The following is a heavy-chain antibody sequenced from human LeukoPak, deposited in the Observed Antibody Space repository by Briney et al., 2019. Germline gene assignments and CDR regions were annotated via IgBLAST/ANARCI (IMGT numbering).Heavy chain of an antibody. CDR2: IYSSATT. J-gene: IGHJ2*01. D-gene: IGHD5-18*01. Sequence: PETLSLPRAVSGGSLNTGIFYWNGIPPPPGEGVEWIGCIYSSATTNYNPSLKSRVTISVDTSQNKFSLKLSSVTAAHTALYCCARGVLVDTAIVMYWYFDLWGRGTLVTVSS. CDR1: GGSLNTGIFY. CDR3: ARGVLVDTAIVMYWYFDL. V-gene: IGHV4-61*01.